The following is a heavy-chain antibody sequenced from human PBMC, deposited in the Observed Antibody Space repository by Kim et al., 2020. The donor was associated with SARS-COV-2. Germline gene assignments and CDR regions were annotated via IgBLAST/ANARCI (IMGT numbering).Heavy chain of an antibody. CDR2: IWYDGSNK. CDR1: GFTFSSYG. J-gene: IGHJ6*02. V-gene: IGHV3-33*01. CDR3: ARVGLAVAGTYSFGGMDV. Sequence: GGSLRLSCAASGFTFSSYGMHWVRQAPGKGLEWVAVIWYDGSNKYYADSVKGRFTISRDNSKNTLYLQMNSLRAEDTAVYYCARVGLAVAGTYSFGGMDVWGQGTTVTVSS. D-gene: IGHD6-19*01.